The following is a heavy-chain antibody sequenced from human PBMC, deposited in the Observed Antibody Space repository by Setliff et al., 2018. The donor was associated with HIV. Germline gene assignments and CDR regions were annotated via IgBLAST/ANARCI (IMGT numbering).Heavy chain of an antibody. V-gene: IGHV3-72*01. Sequence: GGSLRLSCAASGFTCSDHYMDWVRQAPGKGLEWVGRSRNKANSYTTAYAASVKGRFTISRDNSKDSLSLQMNNLKAEDTAAYYCVRAAAGLDIWSQGIRVTVSS. CDR3: VRAAAGLDI. CDR2: SRNKANSYTT. CDR1: GFTCSDHY. J-gene: IGHJ4*02.